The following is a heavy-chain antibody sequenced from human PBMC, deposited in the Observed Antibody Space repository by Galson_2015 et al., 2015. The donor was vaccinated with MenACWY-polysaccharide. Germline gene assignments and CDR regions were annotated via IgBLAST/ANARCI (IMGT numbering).Heavy chain of an antibody. J-gene: IGHJ4*02. Sequence: SVKVSCKAAGYTFRNYGISWVRQAPGQGLEWMGWISANKGNTKHAQKFQDRVTMTRDTSTSTVYMELTRLRSDDTAFYYCARDVDWCLDYWGQGTLVTVSS. D-gene: IGHD3-9*01. CDR3: ARDVDWCLDY. V-gene: IGHV1-18*01. CDR2: ISANKGNT. CDR1: GYTFRNYG.